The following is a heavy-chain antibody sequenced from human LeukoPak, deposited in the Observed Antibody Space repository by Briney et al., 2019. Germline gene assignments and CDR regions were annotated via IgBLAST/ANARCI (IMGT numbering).Heavy chain of an antibody. J-gene: IGHJ5*02. Sequence: SETLSLTCTVSGGSISSSSYYWGWIRQPPGKGPEWMGSIYYSGSTYYNPSLKSRVTISVDTSKNQFSLKLSSVTAADTAVYYCARAGGVAAPHNWFDPWGQGTLVTVSS. CDR1: GGSISSSSYY. V-gene: IGHV4-39*07. CDR2: IYYSGST. CDR3: ARAGGVAAPHNWFDP. D-gene: IGHD6-13*01.